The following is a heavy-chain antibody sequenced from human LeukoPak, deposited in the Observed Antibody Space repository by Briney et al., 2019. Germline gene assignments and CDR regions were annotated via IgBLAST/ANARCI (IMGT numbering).Heavy chain of an antibody. V-gene: IGHV4-61*02. CDR3: ARDRELAARPYYYYYMDV. Sequence: SQTLSHTCTVSGGSISSGSYYWSWIRQPAGKGLEWIGRIYTSGSTNYNPSLKSRVTISVDTSKNQFSLKLSSVTAADTAVYYCARDRELAARPYYYYYMDVWGKGTTVTVSS. J-gene: IGHJ6*03. CDR1: GGSISSGSYY. CDR2: IYTSGST. D-gene: IGHD6-6*01.